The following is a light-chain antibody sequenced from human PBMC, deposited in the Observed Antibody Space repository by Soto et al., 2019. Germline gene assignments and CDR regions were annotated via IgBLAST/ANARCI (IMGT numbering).Light chain of an antibody. CDR3: QQYDNLPLT. J-gene: IGKJ3*01. V-gene: IGKV1-33*01. CDR2: DAS. Sequence: DIQMTQTPSSLSASVGDRVTITCQASQDINNCLNWYHQKPGKAPNLLIYDASHLATGVPSRFSGSVSGTHFTFTISSLQPEDTATYYCQQYDNLPLTFGPGTKVEI. CDR1: QDINNC.